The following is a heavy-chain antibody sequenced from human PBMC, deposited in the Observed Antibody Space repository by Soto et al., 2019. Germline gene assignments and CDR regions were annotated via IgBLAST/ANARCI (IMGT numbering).Heavy chain of an antibody. Sequence: ASVKVSCKASGYTFTDYYMHWVRQAPGQGLEWMGWINPNSGGTNYAQKFQGRVTMTRDTSISTAYMELSRLRSDDTAVYYCARKLELRGSYYYYYDVDVWGQGTTVTVSS. V-gene: IGHV1-2*02. D-gene: IGHD1-7*01. CDR3: ARKLELRGSYYYYYDVDV. CDR2: INPNSGGT. J-gene: IGHJ6*02. CDR1: GYTFTDYY.